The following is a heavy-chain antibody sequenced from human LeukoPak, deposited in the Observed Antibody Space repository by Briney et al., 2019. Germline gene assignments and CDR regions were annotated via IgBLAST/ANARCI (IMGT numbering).Heavy chain of an antibody. CDR3: ARDVTALDS. CDR2: INQGGSEK. D-gene: IGHD2-2*01. CDR1: GFTFSSYW. J-gene: IGHJ4*02. V-gene: IGHV3-7*01. Sequence: GGSLRLSCAASGFTFSSYWMSWVRQAPEKGLGWVANINQGGSEKYYVDSVRGRFTISRDNAKNSLYLQMNSLRADDTAVYYCARDVTALDSWGQGTLVTVPS.